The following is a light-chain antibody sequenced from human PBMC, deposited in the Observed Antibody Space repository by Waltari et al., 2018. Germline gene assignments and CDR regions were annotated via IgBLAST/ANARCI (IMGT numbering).Light chain of an antibody. Sequence: DIQMSQSPSSLSASVGDRATITCRASQTISFYLNWFQQKPGKAPKLLIHAASTLESGVPSRFSGSGSGTDFTLTISSLQPEDFATYYCQQSYSSLTFGGGTKVDIK. J-gene: IGKJ4*01. CDR2: AAS. V-gene: IGKV1-39*01. CDR1: QTISFY. CDR3: QQSYSSLT.